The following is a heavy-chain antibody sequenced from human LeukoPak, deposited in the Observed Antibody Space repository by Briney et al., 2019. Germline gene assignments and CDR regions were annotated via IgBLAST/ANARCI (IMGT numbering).Heavy chain of an antibody. CDR3: ARDIVVVPAAMNYYYGMDV. J-gene: IGHJ6*04. V-gene: IGHV5-10-1*01. Sequence: GESLRISCKGSGYSFTSYWISWVRQMPGKGLEWMGRIDPSDSYTNYSPSFQGHVTISADKSISTAYLQWSSLKASDTAMYYCARDIVVVPAAMNYYYGMDVWGKGTTVTDSS. D-gene: IGHD2-2*01. CDR2: IDPSDSYT. CDR1: GYSFTSYW.